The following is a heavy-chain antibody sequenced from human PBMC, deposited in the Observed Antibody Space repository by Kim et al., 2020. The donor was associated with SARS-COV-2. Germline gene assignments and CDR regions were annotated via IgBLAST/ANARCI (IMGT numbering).Heavy chain of an antibody. CDR2: IKQDGSEK. Sequence: GGSLRLSCAASGFTFSSYWMSWVRQAPGKGLEWVANIKQDGSEKYYVDSVKGRFTISRDNAKNSLYLQMNSLRAEDTAVYYCARDRVDLFPSSSSRTIDYWGQGTLVTVSS. D-gene: IGHD6-6*01. J-gene: IGHJ4*02. V-gene: IGHV3-7*01. CDR1: GFTFSSYW. CDR3: ARDRVDLFPSSSSRTIDY.